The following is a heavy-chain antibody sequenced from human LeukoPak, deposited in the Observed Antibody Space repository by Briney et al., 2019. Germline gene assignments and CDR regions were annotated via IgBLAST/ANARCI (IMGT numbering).Heavy chain of an antibody. J-gene: IGHJ4*02. CDR3: AKVYASGWSYFDY. CDR1: GFAFTSSA. D-gene: IGHD6-19*01. CDR2: FTGRGDAT. Sequence: GGSLRLSCAASGFAFTSSAMSWVRQAPGKGLEWVSGFTGRGDATDYADSVKGRFTISRDNSKNTLSLQMNSLRAEDTAVYYCAKVYASGWSYFDYWGQGTLVTVSS. V-gene: IGHV3-23*01.